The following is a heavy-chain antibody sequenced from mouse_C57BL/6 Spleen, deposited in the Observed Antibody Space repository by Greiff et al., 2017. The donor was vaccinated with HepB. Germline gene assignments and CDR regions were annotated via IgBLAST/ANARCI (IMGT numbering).Heavy chain of an antibody. J-gene: IGHJ2*01. V-gene: IGHV5-4*01. D-gene: IGHD1-1*01. Sequence: EVQLQESGGGLVKPGGSLKLSCAASGFTFSSYAMSWVRQTPEKRLEWVATISDGGSYTYYPDNVKGRFTISRDNAKNNLYLQMSHLKSEDTAMYYCAREGATVVGGYYFDYWGQGTTLTVSS. CDR1: GFTFSSYA. CDR3: AREGATVVGGYYFDY. CDR2: ISDGGSYT.